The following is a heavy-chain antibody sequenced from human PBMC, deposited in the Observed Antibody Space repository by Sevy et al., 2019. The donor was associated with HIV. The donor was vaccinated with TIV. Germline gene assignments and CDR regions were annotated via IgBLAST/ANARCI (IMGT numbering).Heavy chain of an antibody. Sequence: GGSLRLSCAASGFTFSSYAMSWVRQAPGKGLEWVSAISGSGGSTYYADSVKGRFTISRDNSKNTLYLQMNSLRAEDTAVYYCAKDGCYYDSSGYPLLFDPWGQGTLVTVSS. V-gene: IGHV3-23*01. CDR1: GFTFSSYA. CDR2: ISGSGGST. D-gene: IGHD3-22*01. J-gene: IGHJ5*02. CDR3: AKDGCYYDSSGYPLLFDP.